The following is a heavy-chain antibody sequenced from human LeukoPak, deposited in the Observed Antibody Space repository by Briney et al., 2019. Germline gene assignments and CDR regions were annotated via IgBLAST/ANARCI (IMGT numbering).Heavy chain of an antibody. CDR3: ARGWQINSSGGFVDP. D-gene: IGHD6-6*01. V-gene: IGHV1-2*02. Sequence: ASLKVSCQASGYGFTDYYVHWIRQAPGQGLEWMGWINPSSGATIYAQKFQGRVTMTRDTFTTTAYMEINSLVSDDTAVYYCARGWQINSSGGFVDPWGQRTLVTVSS. CDR1: GYGFTDYY. J-gene: IGHJ5*02. CDR2: INPSSGAT.